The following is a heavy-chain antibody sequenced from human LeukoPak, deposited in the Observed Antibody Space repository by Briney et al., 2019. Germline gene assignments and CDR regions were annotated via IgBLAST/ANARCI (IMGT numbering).Heavy chain of an antibody. CDR3: ARAEMANSWDYMDV. CDR1: GFTFSSYG. D-gene: IGHD5-24*01. V-gene: IGHV3-23*01. CDR2: ISGSGGST. Sequence: GGSLRLSCAASGFTFSSYGMSWVRQAPGKGLEWVSAISGSGGSTYYADSVKGRFTISRDNAKNSLYLQMNSLRAEDTAVYYCARAEMANSWDYMDVWGKGTTVTVSS. J-gene: IGHJ6*03.